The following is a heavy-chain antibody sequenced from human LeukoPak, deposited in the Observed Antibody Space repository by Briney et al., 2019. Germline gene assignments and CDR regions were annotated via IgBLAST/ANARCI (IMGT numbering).Heavy chain of an antibody. J-gene: IGHJ6*02. CDR1: GGSISSYY. Sequence: PSETLTLPCTVSGGSISSYYGSWIRQSPGKGLERIGYMYYSGSTNYNPSLRSRVIISVDTSKNQFSLKLSSVTAADTAVYYCARHGTSSYYYDAIDIWGQGTTVAVSS. CDR3: ARHGTSSYYYDAIDI. D-gene: IGHD1-1*01. V-gene: IGHV4-59*08. CDR2: MYYSGST.